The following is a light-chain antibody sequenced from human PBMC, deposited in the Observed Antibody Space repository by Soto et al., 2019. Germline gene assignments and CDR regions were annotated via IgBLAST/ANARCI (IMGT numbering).Light chain of an antibody. CDR2: KAS. J-gene: IGKJ1*01. CDR3: QQYENYRT. Sequence: DIQMTQSPSTLSASVGDRFTMTFRASQSISTWLAWYQQKPGKAPKLLIYKASSLGSGVPSRFSGSGSGTEFTLTISRLQPDDFATYYCQQYENYRTFGQGTKVDIK. V-gene: IGKV1-5*03. CDR1: QSISTW.